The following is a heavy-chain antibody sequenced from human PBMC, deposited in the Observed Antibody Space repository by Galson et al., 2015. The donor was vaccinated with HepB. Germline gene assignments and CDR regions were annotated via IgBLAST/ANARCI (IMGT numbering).Heavy chain of an antibody. CDR1: GYTFTSYG. D-gene: IGHD1-26*01. CDR2: ISAYNGNT. CDR3: ARDHGIRWELLGSDY. V-gene: IGHV1-18*01. Sequence: SVKVSCKASGYTFTSYGISWVRQAPGQGLEWMGWISAYNGNTNYAQKLQGRVTMTTDTSTSTAYMELRSLRSDDTAVYYCARDHGIRWELLGSDYWGQGTLVTVSS. J-gene: IGHJ4*02.